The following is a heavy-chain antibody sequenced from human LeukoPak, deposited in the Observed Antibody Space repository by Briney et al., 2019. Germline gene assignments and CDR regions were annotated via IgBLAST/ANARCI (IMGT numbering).Heavy chain of an antibody. J-gene: IGHJ4*02. V-gene: IGHV1-8*01. CDR3: VRTPPNWGFDY. CDR2: MSPNSGDT. Sequence: ASVKVSCKASGYTFTTHDINWVRHAPGQGLEWVGWMSPNSGDTGYAQKFQGRVTITSDSSISTAYMELSRLRSEGTAVYYCVRTPPNWGFDYWGQGTLVTVSS. CDR1: GYTFTTHD. D-gene: IGHD7-27*01.